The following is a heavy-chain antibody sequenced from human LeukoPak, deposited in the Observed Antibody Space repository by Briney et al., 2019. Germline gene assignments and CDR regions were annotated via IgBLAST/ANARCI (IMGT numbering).Heavy chain of an antibody. Sequence: ASVKVSCKASGYTFTDYYVHWVRQAPGQGLEWMGWINPKRGVTNSAQKSQGRVTMTRDTSISTIYMELRSLISDDTAAYYCARGVAVTDRARFFDYWGQGTLVTVSS. CDR3: ARGVAVTDRARFFDY. V-gene: IGHV1-2*02. D-gene: IGHD4-11*01. CDR2: INPKRGVT. CDR1: GYTFTDYY. J-gene: IGHJ4*02.